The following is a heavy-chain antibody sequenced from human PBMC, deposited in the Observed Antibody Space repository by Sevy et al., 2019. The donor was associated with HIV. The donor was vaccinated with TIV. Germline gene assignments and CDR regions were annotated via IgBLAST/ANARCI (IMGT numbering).Heavy chain of an antibody. CDR3: AGTNFDWPTLDY. D-gene: IGHD3-9*01. J-gene: IGHJ4*02. CDR1: GGSVSSGSYY. Sequence: SETLSLTCTVSGGSVSSGSYYWSWIRQPPGKGLEWIWYIYYSGSTNYNPSLKSRVTMSVDTSKNQFSLKLSSVTAADTAVYYCAGTNFDWPTLDYWGQGTLVTVSS. V-gene: IGHV4-61*01. CDR2: IYYSGST.